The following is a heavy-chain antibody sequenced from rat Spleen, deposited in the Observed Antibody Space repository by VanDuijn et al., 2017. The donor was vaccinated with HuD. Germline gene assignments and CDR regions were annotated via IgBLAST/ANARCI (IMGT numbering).Heavy chain of an antibody. CDR2: ISIGGNTA. D-gene: IGHD1-11*01. CDR3: ARQGYGGYTDWFAY. V-gene: IGHV5-25*01. Sequence: EVQLVESGGGLVQPGRSLKLSCAASGFTFSNYYMAWVRQAPTKGLEWVAYISIGGNTAFYRDSVKGRFTISRDDAKRTLYLQMNSLRSEDTATYYGARQGYGGYTDWFAYWGHGTLVTVSS. CDR1: GFTFSNYY. J-gene: IGHJ3*01.